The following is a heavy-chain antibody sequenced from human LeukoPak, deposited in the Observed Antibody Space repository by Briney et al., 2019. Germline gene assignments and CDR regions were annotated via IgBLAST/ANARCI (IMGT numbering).Heavy chain of an antibody. Sequence: SETLSLTCIVSGGSISGYNCNWVRQTAGKGLEWIGHVSSSAGATYNPSLTTRVTMSVDTSKNHCSLRLNYVTAADTAVYYCASHRHGHSGHDDSWGQGTLVTVSS. J-gene: IGHJ5*01. D-gene: IGHD5-12*01. V-gene: IGHV4-4*07. CDR1: GGSISGYN. CDR2: VSSSAGA. CDR3: ASHRHGHSGHDDS.